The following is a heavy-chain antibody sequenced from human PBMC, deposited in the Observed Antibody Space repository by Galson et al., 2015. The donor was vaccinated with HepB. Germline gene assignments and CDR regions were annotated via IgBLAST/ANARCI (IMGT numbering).Heavy chain of an antibody. D-gene: IGHD3-10*01. CDR2: ISYDGSNK. V-gene: IGHV3-30*04. CDR3: ARDWGFGEFKYYFDY. J-gene: IGHJ4*01. CDR1: GFTFSNYA. Sequence: SLRLSCAASGFTFSNYAMHWVRQAPGKGLEWVAIISYDGSNKYYADSVEGRFTISRDNSKNTLYLQMNSLRTEDTALFYCARDWGFGEFKYYFDYWGQGTLVTVSS.